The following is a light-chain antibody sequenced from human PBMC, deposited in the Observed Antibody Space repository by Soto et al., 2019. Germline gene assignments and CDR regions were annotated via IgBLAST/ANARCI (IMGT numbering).Light chain of an antibody. CDR1: QSVLYTSNNKNY. V-gene: IGKV4-1*01. Sequence: DIVMTQSPDSLPVSLGERATINCKSSQSVLYTSNNKNYLAWYQQKPGQPPKLLIYWASTRESGVPDRFSGSGSGTDFSLTITSLQSEDFAVYYCQQYNNWPLTFGGGTKVDIK. J-gene: IGKJ4*01. CDR2: WAS. CDR3: QQYNNWPLT.